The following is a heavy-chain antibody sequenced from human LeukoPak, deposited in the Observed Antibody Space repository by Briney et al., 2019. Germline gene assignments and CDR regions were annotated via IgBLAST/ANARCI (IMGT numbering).Heavy chain of an antibody. V-gene: IGHV1-2*02. CDR2: INPNSGGT. CDR1: GYTFTSYY. D-gene: IGHD5-18*01. Sequence: ASVKVSCKASGYTFTSYYMHWVRQAPGQGLEWMGWINPNSGGTNYAQKFQGRVTMTRDTSISTAYMELCRLRSDDTAVYYCARPEIYSYGYDYWGQGTLVTVSS. J-gene: IGHJ4*02. CDR3: ARPEIYSYGYDY.